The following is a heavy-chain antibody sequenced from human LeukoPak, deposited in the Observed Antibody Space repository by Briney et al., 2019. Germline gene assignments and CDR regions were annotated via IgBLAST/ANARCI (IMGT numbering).Heavy chain of an antibody. Sequence: GGTLRLSCAASGFTFDDYAMHWVRQAPGKGLEWVSGISWNSGSIGYADSVKGRFTISRDNAKNSLYLQMNSLRAEDTALYYCAKDTGYSSGWSVNYFDYWGQGTLVTVSS. CDR3: AKDTGYSSGWSVNYFDY. CDR1: GFTFDDYA. V-gene: IGHV3-9*01. D-gene: IGHD6-19*01. J-gene: IGHJ4*02. CDR2: ISWNSGSI.